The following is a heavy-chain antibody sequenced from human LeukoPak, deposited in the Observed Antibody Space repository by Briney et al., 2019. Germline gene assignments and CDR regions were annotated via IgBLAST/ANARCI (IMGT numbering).Heavy chain of an antibody. CDR1: GYTFTSYG. CDR3: ARDKQLRGYYYYMDV. CDR2: ISGYDGRT. V-gene: IGHV1-18*01. J-gene: IGHJ6*03. D-gene: IGHD6-6*01. Sequence: ASVKVSCKTSGYTFTSYGISWVRQAPGQGLEWMGWISGYDGRTNYAQKFQGRVIMTTDTSTSTAYMELSSLRSEDTAVYYCARDKQLRGYYYYMDVWGKGTTVTVSS.